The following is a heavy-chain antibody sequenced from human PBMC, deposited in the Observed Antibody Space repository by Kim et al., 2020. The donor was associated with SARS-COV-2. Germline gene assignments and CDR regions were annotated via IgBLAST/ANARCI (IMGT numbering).Heavy chain of an antibody. CDR1: GGTFSSYA. D-gene: IGHD3-9*01. Sequence: SVKVSCKASGGTFSSYAISWVRQARGQGLEWMGGMIPIFGTANYAQKFQGRVTITADESTSTAYMELSSLRSEDTAVYYCARDKQSVLRYFDWHQGGAFAIWGQGTMVTVSS. J-gene: IGHJ3*02. V-gene: IGHV1-69*13. CDR3: ARDKQSVLRYFDWHQGGAFAI. CDR2: MIPIFGTA.